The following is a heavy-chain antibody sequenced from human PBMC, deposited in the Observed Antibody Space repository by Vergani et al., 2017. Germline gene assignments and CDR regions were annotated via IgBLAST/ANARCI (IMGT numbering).Heavy chain of an antibody. CDR2: ISYDGSNK. V-gene: IGHV3-30-3*01. D-gene: IGHD6-6*01. Sequence: QVQLVESGGGVVQPGTSLRLSCAASGFTFSSYAMHWVRQAPGKGLEWVAVISYDGSNKYYADSVKGRFTISRDNSKNTLYLQMNSLRAEDTAVYYCASGTRPHYYYYYMDVWGKGTTVTVSS. CDR1: GFTFSSYA. CDR3: ASGTRPHYYYYYMDV. J-gene: IGHJ6*03.